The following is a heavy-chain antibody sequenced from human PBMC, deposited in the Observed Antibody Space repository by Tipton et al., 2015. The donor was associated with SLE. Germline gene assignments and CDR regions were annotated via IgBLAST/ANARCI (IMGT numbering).Heavy chain of an antibody. D-gene: IGHD1-20*01. Sequence: GLVKPSETLSLTCTVSGGSISSSSYYWGWIRQPPGKGLEWIGSIYYSGSTYYNPSLKSRVTISVDTSKNQFSLKLSSVTAADTAVYYCARVGPGITGRGDVWGQGTTVTVSS. V-gene: IGHV4-39*07. J-gene: IGHJ6*02. CDR3: ARVGPGITGRGDV. CDR2: IYYSGST. CDR1: GGSISSSSYY.